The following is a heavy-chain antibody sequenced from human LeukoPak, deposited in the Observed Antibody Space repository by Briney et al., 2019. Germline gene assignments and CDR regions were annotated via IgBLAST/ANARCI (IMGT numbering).Heavy chain of an antibody. CDR1: GYTFTSYG. CDR3: ARAGDTAMVIEY. D-gene: IGHD5-18*01. Sequence: ASVKVSCKASGYTFTSYGISWVRQAPGQGLEWMGWISAYNGNTNYAQKFQGRVTMTRDTSTSTVYMELSSLRSEDTAVYYCARAGDTAMVIEYWGQGTLVTISS. J-gene: IGHJ4*02. CDR2: ISAYNGNT. V-gene: IGHV1-18*01.